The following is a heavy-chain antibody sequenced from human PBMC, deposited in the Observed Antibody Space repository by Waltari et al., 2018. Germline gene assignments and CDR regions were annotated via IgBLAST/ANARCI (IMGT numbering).Heavy chain of an antibody. CDR3: ARDHVPKGLWSGYYPFDY. Sequence: QLQLQESGPGLVKPSETPSLTCTVSGCSIRSSSYYWGWIRQPPGKGLEWVAVIWYDGSNKYYADSVKGRFTISRDNSKNTLYLQMNSLRAEDTAVYYCARDHVPKGLWSGYYPFDYWGQGTLVTVSS. V-gene: IGHV3-33*08. J-gene: IGHJ4*02. D-gene: IGHD3-3*01. CDR1: GCSIRSSSYY. CDR2: IWYDGSNK.